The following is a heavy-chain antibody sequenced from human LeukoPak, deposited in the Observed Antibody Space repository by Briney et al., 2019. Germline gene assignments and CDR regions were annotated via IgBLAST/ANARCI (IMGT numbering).Heavy chain of an antibody. CDR1: GFSLSMYW. CDR2: IKPDGSEK. V-gene: IGHV3-7*01. Sequence: GGSLRLSCAASGFSLSMYWMTWVRQAPGKGLEWVANIKPDGSEKNYVDSVKGRFTISRDNSKNTLYLQMNSLRAEDTAVYYCAKDLPPDYWGQGTLVTVSS. J-gene: IGHJ4*02. CDR3: AKDLPPDY.